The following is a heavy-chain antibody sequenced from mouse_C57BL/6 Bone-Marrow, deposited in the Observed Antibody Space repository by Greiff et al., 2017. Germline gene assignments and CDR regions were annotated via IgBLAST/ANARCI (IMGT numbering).Heavy chain of an antibody. Sequence: VQLQQSGAELVKPGASVTLSCKASGYTFTSYWMHWVKQRPGQGLEWIGMIYPNSGSTNYNEKFKSKATLTVDKSSSTAYMQLSSLTSEDSAVYYGAGGSDENDGTDIGGWGKSTTLTVST. V-gene: IGHV1-64*01. CDR3: AGGSDENDGTDIGG. D-gene: IGHD2-12*01. J-gene: IGHJ2*01. CDR1: GYTFTSYW. CDR2: IYPNSGST.